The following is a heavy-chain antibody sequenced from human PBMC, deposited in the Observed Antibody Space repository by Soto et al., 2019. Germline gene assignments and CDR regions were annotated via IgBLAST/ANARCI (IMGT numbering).Heavy chain of an antibody. CDR2: IIPIFGTA. D-gene: IGHD3-3*01. Sequence: QVQLVQSGAEVKKPGSSVKVSCKASGGTFSSYAISWVRQAPGQGLEWMGGIIPIFGTANYAQKFQGRVTITADESTSTAYMELSSRRTEDTAVYYCARGAVFGVVIGYYYYGMDVWGQGTTVTVSS. CDR3: ARGAVFGVVIGYYYYGMDV. J-gene: IGHJ6*02. CDR1: GGTFSSYA. V-gene: IGHV1-69*01.